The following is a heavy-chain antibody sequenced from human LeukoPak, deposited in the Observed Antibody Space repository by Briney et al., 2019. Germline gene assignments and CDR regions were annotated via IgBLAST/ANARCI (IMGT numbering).Heavy chain of an antibody. D-gene: IGHD3-3*01. CDR3: AKGYYDSHRGFFEY. J-gene: IGHJ4*02. Sequence: GGSLRLSCKPSGFTFHNYAMTWVRQDPGKGLDWVSTVSGTGTSTFYADSVKVRATISRDNSKNMLYLQMSSLRAEDTAMYYCAKGYYDSHRGFFEYWGLGTLVTVSS. CDR2: VSGTGTST. CDR1: GFTFHNYA. V-gene: IGHV3-23*01.